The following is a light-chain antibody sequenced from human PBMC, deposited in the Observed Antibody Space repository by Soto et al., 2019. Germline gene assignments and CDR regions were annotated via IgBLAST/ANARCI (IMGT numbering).Light chain of an antibody. V-gene: IGKV3D-15*01. J-gene: IGKJ5*01. CDR2: GAS. CDR1: QSVNTK. Sequence: EIVMTHSPATLSVSPGEGATLSSRSSQSVNTKLAWYQVKPGQAPRLLIYGASSRATGIPARFSGSGSGTEFTLSISSLQSEDFAVYYCQQYNNWPPLTFGQGTRLEIK. CDR3: QQYNNWPPLT.